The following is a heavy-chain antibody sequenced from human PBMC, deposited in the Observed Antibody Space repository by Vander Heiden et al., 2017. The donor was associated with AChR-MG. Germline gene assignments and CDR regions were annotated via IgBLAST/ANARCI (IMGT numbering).Heavy chain of an antibody. CDR1: GRTFSSYA. CDR2: IIPIFGTA. D-gene: IGHD6-19*01. Sequence: QVQLVQSGAAVKKPGSSVQVSCKASGRTFSSYAIGWVRQAPGQGLEWMGGIIPIFGTANDAQKFQGRVTITADKSTSTAYMELSSLRSEDTAVYYCARTGGRRRTETQWLVPIDYWGQGTLVTVSS. V-gene: IGHV1-69*06. J-gene: IGHJ4*02. CDR3: ARTGGRRRTETQWLVPIDY.